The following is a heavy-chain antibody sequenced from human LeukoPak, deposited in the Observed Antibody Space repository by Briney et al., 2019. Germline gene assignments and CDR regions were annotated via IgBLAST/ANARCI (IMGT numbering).Heavy chain of an antibody. CDR2: IWYDGSNK. V-gene: IGHV3-33*01. J-gene: IGHJ6*02. CDR3: ARDDRPRVQPVVPAAPCGMDV. Sequence: GGSLTLSCAVSGFSFSSYGMHWVRQAPGKGLEWVAVIWYDGSNKYYADSVKGRFTISRDNSKNPLYLQMNSLRAEDTAVYYCARDDRPRVQPVVPAAPCGMDVWGQGTTVTVSS. CDR1: GFSFSSYG. D-gene: IGHD2-2*01.